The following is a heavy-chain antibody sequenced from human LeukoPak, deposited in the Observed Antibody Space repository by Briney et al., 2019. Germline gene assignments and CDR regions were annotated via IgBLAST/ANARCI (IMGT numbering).Heavy chain of an antibody. Sequence: GGSLRLSCAASGFTFSNYAMSWVRQAPGKGLEWVSGISGSGGSTYYADSVKGRFTISRDKSRNTLYLQMNSLRAEDTAVYYCAKGTVRFLEWGQRGYFDYWGQGALVTVSS. CDR3: AKGTVRFLEWGQRGYFDY. CDR2: ISGSGGST. V-gene: IGHV3-23*01. J-gene: IGHJ4*02. D-gene: IGHD3-3*01. CDR1: GFTFSNYA.